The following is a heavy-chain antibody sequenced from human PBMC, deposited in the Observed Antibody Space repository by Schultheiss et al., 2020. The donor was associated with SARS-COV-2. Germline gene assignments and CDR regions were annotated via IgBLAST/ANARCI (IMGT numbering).Heavy chain of an antibody. V-gene: IGHV3-30-3*01. CDR1: GFTFNSYA. CDR3: ARGPPYYYYGMDV. J-gene: IGHJ6*02. CDR2: ISYDGSNK. Sequence: GGSLRLSCAASGFTFNSYAMHWVRQAPGKGLEWVAVISYDGSNKYYADSVKGRFTISRDNAKNSLYLQMNSLRAEDTAVYYCARGPPYYYYGMDVWGQGTTVTVSS.